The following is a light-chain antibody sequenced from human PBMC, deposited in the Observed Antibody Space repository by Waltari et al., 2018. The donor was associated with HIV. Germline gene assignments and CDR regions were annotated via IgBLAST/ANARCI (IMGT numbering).Light chain of an antibody. CDR1: ALPKPY. J-gene: IGLJ1*01. Sequence: SYELTQPPSVSVSPGQTASITCSGDALPKPYVYWYQQKPGQAPVLVIYKDTERPSGIPERFSGSSSGTTVTLTISGVQAEDEADYYCHSADGSATYVFGTGTKVTVL. CDR2: KDT. V-gene: IGLV3-25*03. CDR3: HSADGSATYV.